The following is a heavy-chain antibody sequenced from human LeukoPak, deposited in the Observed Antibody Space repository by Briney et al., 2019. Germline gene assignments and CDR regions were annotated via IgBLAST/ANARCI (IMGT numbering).Heavy chain of an antibody. J-gene: IGHJ4*02. D-gene: IGHD6-13*01. CDR3: ARAPIIATAANGFDS. CDR1: GFTFSSYS. Sequence: GGSLRLSCAASGFTFSSYSMNWVRQAPGKGLEWVSSISSSSSYIYYADSVKGRFTISRDNAKNSLYLQMNSLRVEDTALYYCARAPIIATAANGFDSWGQGTLVTVSS. CDR2: ISSSSSYI. V-gene: IGHV3-21*01.